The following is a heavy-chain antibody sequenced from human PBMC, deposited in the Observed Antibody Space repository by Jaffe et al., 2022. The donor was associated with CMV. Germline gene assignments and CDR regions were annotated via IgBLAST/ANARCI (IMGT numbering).Heavy chain of an antibody. Sequence: DVQLVQSGAEVKKPGESLKISCEGSGYTFSDYWIGWVRQMPGKGLEWMGIMYPDDSDIRYSPSFEGHVTLSADKSISTAYLQWNSLQASDTAIYYCVRSGALKDYSFWSSYYGMKRPGHYKYMDVWGKGTTVAVSS. V-gene: IGHV5-51*01. CDR2: MYPDDSDI. CDR1: GYTFSDYW. D-gene: IGHD3-3*01. CDR3: VRSGALKDYSFWSSYYGMKRPGHYKYMDV. J-gene: IGHJ6*03.